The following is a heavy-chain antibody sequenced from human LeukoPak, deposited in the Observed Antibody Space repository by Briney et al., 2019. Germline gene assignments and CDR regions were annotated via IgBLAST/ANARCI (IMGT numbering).Heavy chain of an antibody. J-gene: IGHJ4*02. CDR2: IDWDDDK. Sequence: TLSLTCTVSGGSISSYYWSWIRQPPGKALEWLARIDWDDDKFYSTSLKTRLTISKDTSKNQVVLTMTNMDPVDTATYYCARSYSSSWLVDYWGQGTLVTVSS. CDR3: ARSYSSSWLVDY. V-gene: IGHV2-70*16. D-gene: IGHD6-13*01. CDR1: GGSISSYYW.